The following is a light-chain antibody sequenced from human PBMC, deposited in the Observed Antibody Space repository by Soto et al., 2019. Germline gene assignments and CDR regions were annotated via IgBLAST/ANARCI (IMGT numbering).Light chain of an antibody. CDR2: GAS. J-gene: IGKJ4*01. CDR1: QSVSRSY. Sequence: EIVLTQSPGTLSLSPGERATLSCRASQSVSRSYLAWYQQKPGQAPRLLIYGASSRATGIPERCSGSGSWTYFNLTIRRLEPEDFAVYYCQPYGSSPLTFGGGTKVEIK. CDR3: QPYGSSPLT. V-gene: IGKV3-20*01.